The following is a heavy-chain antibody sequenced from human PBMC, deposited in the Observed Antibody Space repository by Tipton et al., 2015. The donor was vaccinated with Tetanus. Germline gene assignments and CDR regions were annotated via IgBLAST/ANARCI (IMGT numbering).Heavy chain of an antibody. V-gene: IGHV4-61*01. CDR2: VSYSGRT. Sequence: TLSLTCTVSGGSVRSGSYSWNWIRQPPGKGLEWLAYVSYSGRTNSNYFLKSRITVSQDTSKNQFSLNLISVTAADTAVYYCAILPKHWLAPRGAPWGQGILVTVSS. CDR1: GGSVRSGSYS. J-gene: IGHJ5*02. CDR3: AILPKHWLAPRGAP. D-gene: IGHD6-19*01.